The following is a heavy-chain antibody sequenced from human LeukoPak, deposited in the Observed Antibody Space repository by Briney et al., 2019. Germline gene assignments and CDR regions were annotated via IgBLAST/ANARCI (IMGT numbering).Heavy chain of an antibody. CDR2: INPNSDDT. Sequence: ASVKVSCKASGYTFSDYHMHWVRQAPGQGLEWMGWINPNSDDTKYAQKFRGRVTMTRDTSITTAYMDLYRLTSDDTALYYCARVRYRLAETYIDYWGQGTLVTVSS. J-gene: IGHJ4*02. V-gene: IGHV1-2*02. D-gene: IGHD3-16*01. CDR1: GYTFSDYH. CDR3: ARVRYRLAETYIDY.